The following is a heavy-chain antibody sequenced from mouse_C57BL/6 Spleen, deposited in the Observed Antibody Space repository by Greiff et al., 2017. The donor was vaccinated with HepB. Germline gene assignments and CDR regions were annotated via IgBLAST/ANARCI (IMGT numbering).Heavy chain of an antibody. V-gene: IGHV1-69*01. CDR2: IDPSDSYT. CDR1: GYTFTSYW. Sequence: VQLQQSGAELVMPGASVKLSCKASGYTFTSYWMHWVKQRPGQGLEWIGEIDPSDSYTNYNQKFKGKSTLTVDKSSSTAYMQLSSLTSEDSAVYYCARHDPSDFDVWGTGTTVTVSS. J-gene: IGHJ1*03. CDR3: ARHDPSDFDV.